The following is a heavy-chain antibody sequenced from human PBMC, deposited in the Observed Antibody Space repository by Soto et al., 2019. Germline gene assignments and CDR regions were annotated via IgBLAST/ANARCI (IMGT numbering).Heavy chain of an antibody. D-gene: IGHD3-3*02. CDR3: ARAPLISIFFAYIMDV. CDR1: GGSISSGDYY. Sequence: QVQLQESGPGLVKPSQTLSLTCTVSGGSISSGDYYWIWIRQHPGKGLEWIGYIYYSGSTYYNTSLKSRVTISVDTSRNQFSLKLSSVTAADTAVYYWARAPLISIFFAYIMDVWGQGTTVTVSS. V-gene: IGHV4-31*03. J-gene: IGHJ6*02. CDR2: IYYSGST.